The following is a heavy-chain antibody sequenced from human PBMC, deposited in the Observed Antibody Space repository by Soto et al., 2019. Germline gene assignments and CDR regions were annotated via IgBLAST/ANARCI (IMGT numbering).Heavy chain of an antibody. Sequence: QVQLVQSGAEVKKPGASVKVSCKASGYTFTGYYIHWVRQAPGQGLEWMGWINPSIGSTNYPQNFQGRVTMTRDTSISTAYMELSRLRSDDTAVYYCARDTGRGLLPFDSWGQGTLVTVSS. J-gene: IGHJ4*02. CDR2: INPSIGST. CDR3: ARDTGRGLLPFDS. CDR1: GYTFTGYY. D-gene: IGHD2-8*02. V-gene: IGHV1-2*02.